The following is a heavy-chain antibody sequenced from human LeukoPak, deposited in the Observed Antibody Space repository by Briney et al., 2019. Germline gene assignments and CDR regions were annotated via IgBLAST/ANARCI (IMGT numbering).Heavy chain of an antibody. CDR1: GDSLVSSRYH. V-gene: IGHV4-39*01. J-gene: IGHJ3*02. CDR3: ARNTARPPDSFDI. CDR2: IYYDGSA. D-gene: IGHD2-2*02. Sequence: SETLSLTCTVSGDSLVSSRYHWGWVRQPPGKAPEWIGSIYYDGSAYYNPSLKSRVIIFVDMSKNQFSLRLRSVTAADTAMYYCARNTARPPDSFDIWGQGTVVTVSS.